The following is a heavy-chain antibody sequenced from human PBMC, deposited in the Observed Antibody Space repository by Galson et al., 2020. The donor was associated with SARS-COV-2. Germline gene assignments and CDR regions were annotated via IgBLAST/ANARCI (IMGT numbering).Heavy chain of an antibody. CDR3: ARDSAYYDFWSGYPTAYGMDV. D-gene: IGHD3-3*01. J-gene: IGHJ6*02. Sequence: ASVKVSCKASGYTFTSYGISWVRQAPGQGLEWMGWISAYNGNTNYAQKLQGRVTMTTDTSTSTAYMELRSLRSDDTAVYYCARDSAYYDFWSGYPTAYGMDVWGQGTTVTVSS. CDR1: GYTFTSYG. V-gene: IGHV1-18*04. CDR2: ISAYNGNT.